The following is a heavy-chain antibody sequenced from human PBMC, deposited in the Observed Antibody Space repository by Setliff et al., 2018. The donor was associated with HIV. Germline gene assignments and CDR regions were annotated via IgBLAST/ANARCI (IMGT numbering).Heavy chain of an antibody. CDR2: MDYSGST. J-gene: IGHJ4*02. V-gene: IGHV4-39*01. CDR3: ARQPGIVVAGPLDY. Sequence: GKGLEWIGSMDYSGSTYYNPSLKSRVTISADTSKNQFSLKLSSVTAADTAVYYCARQPGIVVAGPLDYWGQGTLVTVSS. D-gene: IGHD6-19*01.